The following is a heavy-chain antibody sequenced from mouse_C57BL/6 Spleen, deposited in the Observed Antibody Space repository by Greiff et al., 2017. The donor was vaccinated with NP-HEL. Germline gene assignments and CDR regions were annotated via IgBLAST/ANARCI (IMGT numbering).Heavy chain of an antibody. Sequence: EVQGVESGPGMVKPSQSLSLTCTVTGYSITSGYDWHWIRHFPGNKLEWMGYISYSGSTNYNPSLKSRISITHDTSKNHFFLKLNSVTTEDTATYYCARRVLYYGSSYGYFDVWGTGTTVTVSS. CDR1: GYSITSGYD. J-gene: IGHJ1*03. CDR3: ARRVLYYGSSYGYFDV. D-gene: IGHD1-1*01. V-gene: IGHV3-1*01. CDR2: ISYSGST.